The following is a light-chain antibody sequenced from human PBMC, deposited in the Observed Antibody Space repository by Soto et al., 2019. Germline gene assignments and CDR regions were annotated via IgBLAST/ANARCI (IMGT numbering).Light chain of an antibody. CDR2: EVS. CDR1: SSDVGGYNY. CDR3: SSYTSSSTRG. V-gene: IGLV2-14*01. J-gene: IGLJ2*01. Sequence: QSALTQPASVSGSPGQSITIPCTGTSSDVGGYNYVSWYQQHPGKAPKLMIYEVSNRPSGVSNRFSGSKSGNTASLTISGLQAEDEADYYCSSYTSSSTRGFGGGTKVTVL.